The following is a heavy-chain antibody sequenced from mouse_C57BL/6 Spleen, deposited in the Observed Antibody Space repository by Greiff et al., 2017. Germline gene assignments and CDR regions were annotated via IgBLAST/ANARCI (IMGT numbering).Heavy chain of an antibody. Sequence: QVQLQQPGAELVKPGASVKLSCKASGYTFTSYWMQWVKQRPGQGLEWIGEIDPSDSYTNYNQKFKGKATLTVDTSSSTAYMQLSSLTSEDSAVYYCARGLYDGHYFDYWGQGTTLTVSS. CDR1: GYTFTSYW. J-gene: IGHJ2*01. CDR2: IDPSDSYT. V-gene: IGHV1-50*01. D-gene: IGHD2-3*01. CDR3: ARGLYDGHYFDY.